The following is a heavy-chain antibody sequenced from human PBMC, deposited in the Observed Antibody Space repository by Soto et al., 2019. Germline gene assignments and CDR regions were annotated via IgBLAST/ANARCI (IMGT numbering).Heavy chain of an antibody. CDR1: GYTFTSYY. CDR2: INPSGGST. D-gene: IGHD3-10*01. CDR3: AREGGFGESRYYYYGMDV. Sequence: QVQLVQSGAEVKKPGASVKVSCKASGYTFTSYYMHWVRQAPGQGLEWMGIINPSGGSTSYAQQFQGRVTMTRDTSTSTVYMELSSLRSEDTAVYYCAREGGFGESRYYYYGMDVWGQGTTVTVSS. J-gene: IGHJ6*02. V-gene: IGHV1-46*01.